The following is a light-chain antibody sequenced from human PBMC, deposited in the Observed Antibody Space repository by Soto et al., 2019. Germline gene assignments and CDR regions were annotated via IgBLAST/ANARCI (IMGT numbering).Light chain of an antibody. CDR3: QQYNNFPLT. CDR1: QTISSW. CDR2: KAS. J-gene: IGKJ4*01. Sequence: DIQMTQSPSTLSGSVGDRVTITCRASQTISSWLAWYQQKPGKAPKLLIYKASTLKSGVPSRFSGSESGTEFTLTISGLHAEDFATYYCQQYNNFPLTFGGGTKVDIK. V-gene: IGKV1-5*03.